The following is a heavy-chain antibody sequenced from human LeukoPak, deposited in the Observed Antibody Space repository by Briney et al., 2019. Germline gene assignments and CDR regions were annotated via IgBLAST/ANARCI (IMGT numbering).Heavy chain of an antibody. J-gene: IGHJ4*02. CDR1: GFTFSSYW. D-gene: IGHD2-21*02. CDR3: ASIRCGGDCYPPFFDY. Sequence: GGSLRLSCAASGFTFSSYWMSWVRQAPGKGLEWVANIKQDGSEKYYVDSVKGRFTISRDNAKNSLYLQMNSLRAEGTAVYYCASIRCGGDCYPPFFDYWGQGTLVTVSS. V-gene: IGHV3-7*01. CDR2: IKQDGSEK.